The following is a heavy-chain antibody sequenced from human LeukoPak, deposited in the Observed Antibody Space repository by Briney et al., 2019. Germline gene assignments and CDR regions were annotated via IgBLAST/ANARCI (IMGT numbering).Heavy chain of an antibody. CDR2: IIPILGIA. Sequence: GASVKVSCKASGGTFSSYAISWVRQAPGQGLEWMGRIIPILGIANYAQKFQGRVTITRNTSISTAYMELSSLRSEDTAVYYCARVLYDFWSGYYYYMDVWGKGTTVTVSS. V-gene: IGHV1-69*04. CDR1: GGTFSSYA. J-gene: IGHJ6*03. D-gene: IGHD3-3*01. CDR3: ARVLYDFWSGYYYYMDV.